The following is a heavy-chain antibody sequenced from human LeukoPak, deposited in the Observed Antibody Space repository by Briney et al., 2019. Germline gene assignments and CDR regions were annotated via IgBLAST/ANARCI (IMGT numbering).Heavy chain of an antibody. D-gene: IGHD5-18*01. CDR2: IFYGGTT. CDR1: GASISSGGHY. CDR3: ARGRGYGYGIDY. Sequence: TSETLSLTCTVSGASISSGGHYWSWVRQPPGRGLEWIGHIFYGGTTLYNPSLKTRVTISEDTSNNQYSLRLTSLTAADTAVYYCARGRGYGYGIDYWGQGTLVSVSS. J-gene: IGHJ4*02. V-gene: IGHV4-30-4*01.